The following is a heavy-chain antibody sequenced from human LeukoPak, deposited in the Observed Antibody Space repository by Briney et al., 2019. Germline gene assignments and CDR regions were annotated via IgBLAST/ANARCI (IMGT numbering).Heavy chain of an antibody. J-gene: IGHJ3*02. CDR2: IYTSGST. V-gene: IGHV4-4*07. CDR3: ARDYYDYVWGSYRDDAFDI. Sequence: NPSETLSLTCTVSGGSISSYYWSWIRQPAGKGLEWIGRIYTSGSTNYNPSLKGRVTMSVDTSKNQFSLKLSSVTAADTAVYYCARDYYDYVWGSYRDDAFDIWGQGTMVTVSS. D-gene: IGHD3-16*02. CDR1: GGSISSYY.